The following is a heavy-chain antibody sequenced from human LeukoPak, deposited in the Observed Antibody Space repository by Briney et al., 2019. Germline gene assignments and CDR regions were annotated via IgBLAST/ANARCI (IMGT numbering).Heavy chain of an antibody. CDR1: GGSISSHY. V-gene: IGHV4-59*11. CDR2: IYYSGST. D-gene: IGHD3-22*01. Sequence: SETLSLTCTVSGGSISSHYWSWIRQPPGKGLEWIGYIYYSGSTNYNPSLKSRVTISVDTSKNQFSLKLSSVTAADTAVYYCAGVRADEGAGGYPYYYYMDVWGKGTTVTVSS. CDR3: AGVRADEGAGGYPYYYYMDV. J-gene: IGHJ6*03.